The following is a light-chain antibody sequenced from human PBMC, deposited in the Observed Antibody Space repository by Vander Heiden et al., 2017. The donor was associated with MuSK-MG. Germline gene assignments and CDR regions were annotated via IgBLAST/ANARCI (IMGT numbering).Light chain of an antibody. CDR1: NMGSKG. V-gene: IGLV3-21*02. CDR3: QVCDSSSDHYV. J-gene: IGLJ1*01. Sequence: SYVLTQPLSGSVAPGQTASRIWGGNNMGSKGVHWYQQRPGQAPLLLVYADSHRPSGIPERFSGSNSGNTATLTISRVEAGDVAGYYCQVCDSSSDHYVFGSGTTVTVL. CDR2: ADS.